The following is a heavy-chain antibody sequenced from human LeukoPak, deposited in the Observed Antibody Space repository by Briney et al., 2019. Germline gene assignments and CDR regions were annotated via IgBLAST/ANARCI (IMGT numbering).Heavy chain of an antibody. V-gene: IGHV3-33*05. CDR1: GFTLSDYG. D-gene: IGHD3-22*01. CDR2: RSYDGSNK. J-gene: IGHJ4*02. CDR3: ARVWYYYDSSGYYYFDY. Sequence: PGGSLRLSCAVSGFTLSDYGMHWVRQAPGKGLEWVAVRSYDGSNKYYADSVKGRFTISRDNAKNTLYLQMNSLRAEDTAVYYCARVWYYYDSSGYYYFDYWGQGTLVTVSS.